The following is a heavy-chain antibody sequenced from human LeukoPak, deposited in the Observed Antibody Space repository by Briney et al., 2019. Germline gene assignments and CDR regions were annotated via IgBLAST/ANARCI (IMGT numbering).Heavy chain of an antibody. CDR2: TSGSGGST. CDR3: AKNGGSQCYSHLDS. CDR1: GFTFSSYA. J-gene: IGHJ4*02. V-gene: IGHV3-23*01. Sequence: GGSLRLSCAASGFTFSSYAMSWVRQAPGKGLEWVSGTSGSGGSTYYAGSVKGRFTISRDNSKNTLYLQMNSLRVEDTAVYFCAKNGGSQCYSHLDSWGQGTLVTVSS. D-gene: IGHD2-15*01.